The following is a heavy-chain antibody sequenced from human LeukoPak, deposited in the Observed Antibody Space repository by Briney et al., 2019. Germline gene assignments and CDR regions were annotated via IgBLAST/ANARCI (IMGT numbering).Heavy chain of an antibody. CDR1: GLTFRSYA. D-gene: IGHD6-13*01. V-gene: IGHV3-23*01. Sequence: GGSLRLSCAASGLTFRSYAMHWVRQAPGKGLEWVSTIGGSGVTKFYADSVAGRFTISRDNSNNALFLQMNNLRAEDMAIYYCARGASSWEYTTFDVWGQGAIVTVSS. J-gene: IGHJ3*01. CDR3: ARGASSWEYTTFDV. CDR2: IGGSGVTK.